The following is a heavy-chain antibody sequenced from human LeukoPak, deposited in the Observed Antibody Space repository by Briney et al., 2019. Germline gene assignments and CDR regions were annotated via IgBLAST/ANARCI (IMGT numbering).Heavy chain of an antibody. CDR2: INPSGGST. D-gene: IGHD5-12*01. CDR3: ARDEYGGYPGGHAPIDY. Sequence: ASVKVSCKASGYTFTSYYMHWVRQAPGQGLEWMGIINPSGGSTSYAQKFQGRVTMTRDTSTSTVYMELSSLRSEDTAVYYCARDEYGGYPGGHAPIDYWGQGTLVTVSS. J-gene: IGHJ4*02. CDR1: GYTFTSYY. V-gene: IGHV1-46*01.